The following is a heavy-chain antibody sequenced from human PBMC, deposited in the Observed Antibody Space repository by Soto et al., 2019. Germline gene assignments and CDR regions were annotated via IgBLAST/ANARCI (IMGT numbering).Heavy chain of an antibody. CDR3: ARQYYDFWSDFPDFDY. V-gene: IGHV1-18*04. D-gene: IGHD3-3*01. CDR2: ISPNSGRT. Sequence: QVQLVQSGAEVKTPGASVRVSCKTSGYTFTRSDIIWVRQSPGQGPEWMGLISPNSGRTNYAQKLQGRVTMTTDTSTSTAYMELRSLRSDDTAVYYCARQYYDFWSDFPDFDYWGQGTLVTVSS. J-gene: IGHJ4*02. CDR1: GYTFTRSD.